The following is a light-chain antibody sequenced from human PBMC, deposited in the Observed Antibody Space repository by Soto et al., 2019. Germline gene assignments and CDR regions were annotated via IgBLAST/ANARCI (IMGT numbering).Light chain of an antibody. CDR2: GAS. Sequence: EIVMTQSPATLSVSPGERATLSCRASQSINTNLAWYQQRPGQAPRLLIYGASTRATGIPARFSGSGSGTEFTLTISSLQSEDFAVYHCQQYINSHVTFGGGTKVEIK. V-gene: IGKV3-15*01. CDR1: QSINTN. CDR3: QQYINSHVT. J-gene: IGKJ4*01.